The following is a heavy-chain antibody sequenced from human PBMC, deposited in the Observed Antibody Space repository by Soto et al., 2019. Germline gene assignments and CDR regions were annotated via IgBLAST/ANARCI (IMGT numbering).Heavy chain of an antibody. V-gene: IGHV3-23*01. J-gene: IGHJ4*02. CDR2: ISGSGGST. CDR1: GFTFSSYA. CDR3: AKDYAPYYYDSSGYYGASFDY. D-gene: IGHD3-22*01. Sequence: ESLRLSCAASGFTFSSYAMSWVRQAPGKGLEWVSAISGSGGSTYYADSVKGRFTISRDNSKNTLYLQMNSLRAEDTAVYYCAKDYAPYYYDSSGYYGASFDYWGQGTLVTVSS.